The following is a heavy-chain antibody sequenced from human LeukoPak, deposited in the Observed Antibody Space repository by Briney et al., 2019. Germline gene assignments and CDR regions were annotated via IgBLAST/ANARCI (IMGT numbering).Heavy chain of an antibody. D-gene: IGHD3/OR15-3a*01. CDR3: ARQRTGLDS. V-gene: IGHV5-51*01. CDR2: VYPGDSDT. CDR1: GYNFTNYL. Sequence: EALKISCKGSGYNFTNYLIGWGRQMPGKGLEWMGIVYPGDSDTRYSPSFQGHVTFSADKSISTAYLQWSSLKASDTVMYYCARQRTGLDSWGPGTLVTVSS. J-gene: IGHJ4*02.